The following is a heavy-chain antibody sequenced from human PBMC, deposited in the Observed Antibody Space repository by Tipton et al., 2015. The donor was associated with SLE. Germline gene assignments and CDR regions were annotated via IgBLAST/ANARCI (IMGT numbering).Heavy chain of an antibody. Sequence: TLSLTCTVSGGSISSGDYYWSWIRQPPGKGLEWIGYIYYSGSTNYNPSLKSRVTISVDTSKNQFSLNLNSVTAADTAVYYCARDLAAQNYYYYYMDVWGKGTTVTVSS. CDR2: IYYSGST. V-gene: IGHV4-61*08. J-gene: IGHJ6*03. CDR1: GGSISSGDYY. CDR3: ARDLAAQNYYYYYMDV.